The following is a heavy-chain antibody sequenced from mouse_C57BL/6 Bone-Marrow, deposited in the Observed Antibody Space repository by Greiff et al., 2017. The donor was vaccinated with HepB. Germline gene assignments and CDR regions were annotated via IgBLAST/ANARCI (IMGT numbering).Heavy chain of an antibody. V-gene: IGHV1-61*01. CDR1: GYTFTSYW. Sequence: QVQLQQSGAELVRPGSSVKLSCKASGYTFTSYWMDWVKQRPGQGLEWIGNIYPSDSETHYNQKFKDKATLTVDKSSSTAYMQLSSLTSEDSAVYYCARDYYGYSWFAYWGQGTLVTVSA. CDR3: ARDYYGYSWFAY. CDR2: IYPSDSET. J-gene: IGHJ3*01. D-gene: IGHD2-2*01.